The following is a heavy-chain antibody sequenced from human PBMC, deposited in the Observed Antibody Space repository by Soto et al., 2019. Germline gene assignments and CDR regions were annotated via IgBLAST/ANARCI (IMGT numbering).Heavy chain of an antibody. D-gene: IGHD6-13*01. J-gene: IGHJ4*02. CDR3: AKLVLQQLPFDY. CDR1: GFTFSSYG. Sequence: PGGSLRLSCAASGFTFSSYGMHWVRQAPGKGLEWVAVISYDGSNKYYADSVKGRFTISRDNSKNTLYLQMNSLRAEDTAVYYCAKLVLQQLPFDYWGQGTLVTVSS. CDR2: ISYDGSNK. V-gene: IGHV3-30*18.